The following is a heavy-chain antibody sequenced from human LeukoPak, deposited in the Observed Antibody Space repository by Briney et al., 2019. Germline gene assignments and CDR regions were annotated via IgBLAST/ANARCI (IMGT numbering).Heavy chain of an antibody. J-gene: IGHJ6*03. V-gene: IGHV1-18*01. Sequence: ASVKVSCKASGYTFTSYGISWVRQAPGQGLEWMGWISAYNGNTNYAQKLQGRVTMTTDTSTSTAYMELRSLRSDDTAVYYCAKEAPWYYYYYMDVWGKGTKVTV. CDR3: AKEAPWYYYYYMDV. CDR2: ISAYNGNT. CDR1: GYTFTSYG.